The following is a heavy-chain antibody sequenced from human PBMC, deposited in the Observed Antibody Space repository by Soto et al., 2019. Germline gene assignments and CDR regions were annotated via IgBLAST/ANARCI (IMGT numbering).Heavy chain of an antibody. J-gene: IGHJ5*02. D-gene: IGHD2-21*01. CDR3: AKAFYSDYYSGWFDP. CDR1: GFTFDDYA. CDR2: ISWNSGSI. Sequence: EVQLVESGGGLVQPGRSLRLSCAASGFTFDDYAMHWVRQVPGKGLEWVAGISWNSGSIGYADSVKGRFTISRDNAKDSLYLQMNSLRAEDTALYYCAKAFYSDYYSGWFDPWGQGALVTVSS. V-gene: IGHV3-9*01.